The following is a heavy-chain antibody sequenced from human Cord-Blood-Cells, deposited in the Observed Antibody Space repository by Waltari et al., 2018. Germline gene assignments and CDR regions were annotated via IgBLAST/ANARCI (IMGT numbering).Heavy chain of an antibody. D-gene: IGHD5-18*01. V-gene: IGHV3-23*01. J-gene: IGHJ4*02. Sequence: EVQLLESGGGLVQPGGSLRLSCAASGFTFSSYAMSWVRQAPGKGLEWVSAIRGSGGSTYSADSVKGRFTISRDNSKNTLYLQMNSLRAEDTAVYYCASGYSYGYYFDYWGQGTLVTVSS. CDR2: IRGSGGST. CDR3: ASGYSYGYYFDY. CDR1: GFTFSSYA.